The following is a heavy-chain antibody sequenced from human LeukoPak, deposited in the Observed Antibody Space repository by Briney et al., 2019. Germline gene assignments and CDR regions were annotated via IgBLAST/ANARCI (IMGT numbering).Heavy chain of an antibody. V-gene: IGHV3-21*01. Sequence: PGGSLRLSCAASGFTFSSYSMNWVRQAPGKGLGWVSSISSSSSSYIYYADAVKGRFTISRENAKNSLYLQMNSLRAEDTAVYYCARDGAYCGGDCYPYYFDYWGQGTLVTVSS. D-gene: IGHD2-21*01. CDR3: ARDGAYCGGDCYPYYFDY. CDR1: GFTFSSYS. J-gene: IGHJ4*02. CDR2: ISSSSSSYI.